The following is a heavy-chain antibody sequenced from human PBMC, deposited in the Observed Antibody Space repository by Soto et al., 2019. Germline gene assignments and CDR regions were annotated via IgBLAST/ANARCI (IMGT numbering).Heavy chain of an antibody. Sequence: EVQLVESGGGLVQPGGSLRISCAASGFSITNTWMHWVRQAPGKGLEWVGRVKSKADGGTADYAAPVKGRFTVSRDDSKNTQYLQMNSLKMEDTAVYYCNSYPDFWGGHTPLWGQGTLVTVSS. J-gene: IGHJ4*02. D-gene: IGHD3-3*01. CDR3: NSYPDFWGGHTPL. CDR1: GFSITNTW. V-gene: IGHV3-15*07. CDR2: VKSKADGGTA.